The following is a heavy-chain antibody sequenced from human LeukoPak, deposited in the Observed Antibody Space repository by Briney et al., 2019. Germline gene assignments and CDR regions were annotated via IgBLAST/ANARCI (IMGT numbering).Heavy chain of an antibody. CDR2: INPNSGGT. CDR1: GGTFSSYA. J-gene: IGHJ4*02. CDR3: ARRYCSSTSCYPDY. Sequence: ASVKVSCKASGGTFSSYAISWVRQAPGQGLEWMGWINPNSGGTNYAQKFQGRVTMTRDTSISTAYMELSRLRSDDTAVYYCARRYCSSTSCYPDYWGQGTLVTVSS. D-gene: IGHD2-2*01. V-gene: IGHV1-2*02.